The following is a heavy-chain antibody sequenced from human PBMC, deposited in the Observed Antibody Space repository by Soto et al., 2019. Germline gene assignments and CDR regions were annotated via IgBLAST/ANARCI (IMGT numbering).Heavy chain of an antibody. CDR2: VSWSGRTT. V-gene: IGHV3-43*01. J-gene: IGHJ6*02. CDR3: VKDKYNWNSARTGDYYYGMDG. D-gene: IGHD1-20*01. CDR1: GFTFEDYA. Sequence: EIQLVESGGFVVQPGGSLRLSCVASGFTFEDYAMHWVRQAPGKGLQWVSLVSWSGRTTHYTDSVRGRFTISRDNSQNSLYLEMNRLKTEDTALYACVKDKYNWNSARTGDYYYGMDGGGQENAVTVSS.